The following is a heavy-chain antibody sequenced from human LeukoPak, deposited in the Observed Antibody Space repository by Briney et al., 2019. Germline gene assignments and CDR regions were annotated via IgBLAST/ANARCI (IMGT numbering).Heavy chain of an antibody. J-gene: IGHJ4*02. CDR3: ARDSNGYTRY. CDR1: GFTFSSYA. V-gene: IGHV3-64*01. CDR2: ISSNGGST. Sequence: TGGSLRLSCAASGFTFSSYAMHWVRQAPGKGLEYVSAISSNGGSTYYANSVKGRFTISRDNSKNTLYLQMGSLRAEDMAVYYCARDSNGYTRYWGQGTLVTVSS. D-gene: IGHD5-24*01.